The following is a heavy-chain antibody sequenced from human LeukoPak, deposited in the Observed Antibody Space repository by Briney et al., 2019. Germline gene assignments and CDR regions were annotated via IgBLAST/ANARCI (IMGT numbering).Heavy chain of an antibody. D-gene: IGHD2-15*01. CDR2: IHYNGRT. CDR1: GGSMYVYY. V-gene: IGHV4-59*01. CDR3: ARVRLSGVIDY. Sequence: PSETLSLSCTVSGGSMYVYYWSWIRQPPVKGLEWIGHIHYNGRTNYNPSLESPATISIDMSTNQFSLNLSSVTAADTAVYYCARVRLSGVIDYWGQGTLVTVSS. J-gene: IGHJ4*02.